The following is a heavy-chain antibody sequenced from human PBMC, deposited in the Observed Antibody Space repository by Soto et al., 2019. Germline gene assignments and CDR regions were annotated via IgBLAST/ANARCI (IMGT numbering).Heavy chain of an antibody. CDR1: GFTFSSYG. Sequence: QVQLVESGGGVVQPGRSLRLSCAASGFTFSSYGMHWVRQAPGKGLEWVAVIWYDGSNKYYADSVKGRFTISRDNSKNTLYLQMNSLRAEDTAVYYCARSLYYYGSGTLNAYYGMDVWGQGTTVTVSS. J-gene: IGHJ6*02. CDR3: ARSLYYYGSGTLNAYYGMDV. D-gene: IGHD3-10*01. CDR2: IWYDGSNK. V-gene: IGHV3-33*01.